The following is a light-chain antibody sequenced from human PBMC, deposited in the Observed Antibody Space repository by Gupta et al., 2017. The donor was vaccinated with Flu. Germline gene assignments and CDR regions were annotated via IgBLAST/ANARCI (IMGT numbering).Light chain of an antibody. CDR2: GVT. J-gene: IGLJ2*01. V-gene: IGLV2-11*03. Sequence: TSIDVGNYDYVSCYQQHPGKAPKLMIYGVTKRPSGVPDRFSGSKSDNTASLAISGLQAEDEANYYCCSYAGTFTFVFGGGTKLTVL. CDR1: SIDVGNYDY. CDR3: CSYAGTFTFV.